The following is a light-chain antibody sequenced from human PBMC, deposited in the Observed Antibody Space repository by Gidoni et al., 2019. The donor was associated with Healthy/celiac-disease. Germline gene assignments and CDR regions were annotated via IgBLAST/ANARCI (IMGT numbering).Light chain of an antibody. V-gene: IGKV1-33*01. CDR2: DAS. CDR1: QDISNY. Sequence: DIPMTQSPPSLSASVGDRVTITWQASQDISNYLNWYHQKPGKAPHLLIYDASNLETGVPTRISGSGSGTDVTFTISSLQPEDIATYYWQQYDNLYTFGQGTKLEIK. J-gene: IGKJ2*01. CDR3: QQYDNLYT.